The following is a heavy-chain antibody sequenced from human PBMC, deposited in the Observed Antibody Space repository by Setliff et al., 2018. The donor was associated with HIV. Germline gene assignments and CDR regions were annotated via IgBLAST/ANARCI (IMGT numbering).Heavy chain of an antibody. Sequence: SETLSLTCTVSGGSISSGGYYWSWIRQHPGKGLEWIGYIYHSGITYYNPSLKSRVTISLDTSKNQFSLKLSSVTAADTAVYYCARVSYDYASYYMDVWGQGTTVTVSS. CDR3: ARVSYDYASYYMDV. D-gene: IGHD3-16*01. J-gene: IGHJ6*03. CDR1: GGSISSGGYY. V-gene: IGHV4-31*03. CDR2: IYHSGIT.